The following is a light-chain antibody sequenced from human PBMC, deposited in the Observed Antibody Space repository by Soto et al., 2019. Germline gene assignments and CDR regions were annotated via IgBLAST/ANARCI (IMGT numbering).Light chain of an antibody. CDR2: DVS. Sequence: QSALTQPASVSGSPGQSITISCTGTSSDVGGYNYVSWYQQHPGKAPKLMIYDVSNRPSGVSNRFSGSKSGNTASLTISGLQAEDEADYCCSSYRSSSTYVVFGGGTKVTVL. CDR3: SSYRSSSTYVV. CDR1: SSDVGGYNY. V-gene: IGLV2-14*01. J-gene: IGLJ2*01.